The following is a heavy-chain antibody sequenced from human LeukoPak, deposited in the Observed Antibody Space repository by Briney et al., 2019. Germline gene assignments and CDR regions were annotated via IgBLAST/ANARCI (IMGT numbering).Heavy chain of an antibody. Sequence: HPGGSLRLSCAASGFTFNTYTMNWVRQAPGKGLEWVSAITGSGGGTYFADSVKGRFTISRDNSKNTLYLQMNSLRAEDTAVYYCAKDRIQLWGIRSPFDPWGQGTLVTVSS. CDR3: AKDRIQLWGIRSPFDP. J-gene: IGHJ5*02. CDR2: ITGSGGGT. V-gene: IGHV3-23*01. D-gene: IGHD5-18*01. CDR1: GFTFNTYT.